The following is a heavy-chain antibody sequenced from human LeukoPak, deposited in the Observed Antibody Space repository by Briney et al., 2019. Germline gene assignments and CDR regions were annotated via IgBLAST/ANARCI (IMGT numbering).Heavy chain of an antibody. D-gene: IGHD6-13*01. CDR1: GFSFSTYS. J-gene: IGHJ6*03. Sequence: GGSLRLSCEASGFSFSTYSMNRLGQAPGKGLEWVSYITSHSGAIYYADSVKGRFTMSRDNAKNSLYLQMNSLRDEDTAVYCCARDEVSSSWYHYYYYYYMDVWGKGTTVTVSS. CDR3: ARDEVSSSWYHYYYYYYMDV. V-gene: IGHV3-48*02. CDR2: ITSHSGAI.